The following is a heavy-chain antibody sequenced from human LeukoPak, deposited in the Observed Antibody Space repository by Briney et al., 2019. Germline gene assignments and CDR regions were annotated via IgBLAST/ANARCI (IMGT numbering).Heavy chain of an antibody. V-gene: IGHV4-34*01. CDR3: ARDRGTYDSSGVDY. J-gene: IGHJ4*02. CDR2: INHSGST. CDR1: GGSFSGYY. Sequence: SETLSLTCAVYGGSFSGYYWSWIRQPPGKGLEWIGEINHSGSTNYNPSLKGRVTISVDTSKNQFSLKLSSVTAADTAVYYCARDRGTYDSSGVDYWGQGTLVTVSS. D-gene: IGHD3-22*01.